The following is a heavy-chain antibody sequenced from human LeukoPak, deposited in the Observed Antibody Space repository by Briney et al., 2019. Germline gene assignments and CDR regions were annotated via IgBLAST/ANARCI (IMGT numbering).Heavy chain of an antibody. V-gene: IGHV4-59*01. Sequence: TSETLSLTCTVSGGSISSYYWSWIRQPPGKGLEYIGYIYYSGATNYNPSLKSRVTISLDTSKNQVSLRLSSVTAADTAVYYCARVGLGELSLFDYWGQGTLVTVSS. CDR2: IYYSGAT. CDR3: ARVGLGELSLFDY. J-gene: IGHJ4*02. CDR1: GGSISSYY. D-gene: IGHD3-16*02.